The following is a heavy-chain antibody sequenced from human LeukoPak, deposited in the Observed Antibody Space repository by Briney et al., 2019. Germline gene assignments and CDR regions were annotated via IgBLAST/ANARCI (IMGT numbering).Heavy chain of an antibody. D-gene: IGHD2-15*01. CDR2: IYDTEKT. J-gene: IGHJ4*02. V-gene: IGHV4-59*01. CDR3: AREEFCNGGGCSFDS. CDR1: DGPIRNSY. Sequence: SETLSLTCTVSDGPIRNSYWNWIRQPPGKGLEWIGNIYDTEKTNYNPSLKSRVTMSLDTSKNQVSLKLTSVNAADTAVYYCAREEFCNGGGCSFDSWGQGALVTVSS.